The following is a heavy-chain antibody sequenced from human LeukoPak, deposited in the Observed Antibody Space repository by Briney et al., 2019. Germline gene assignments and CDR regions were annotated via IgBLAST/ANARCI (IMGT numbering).Heavy chain of an antibody. Sequence: SETLSLTCTVSGDSLSTYYGTWVRQPPGKGLGWIGYIYKSGRTNYNPSLKSRVTISVDTSKKQFSLKPTSVTAAYTAVYYWARGVDSGYTDDWGQGTLVTVSS. CDR3: ARGVDSGYTDD. V-gene: IGHV4-59*01. J-gene: IGHJ4*02. CDR2: IYKSGRT. D-gene: IGHD3-22*01. CDR1: GDSLSTYY.